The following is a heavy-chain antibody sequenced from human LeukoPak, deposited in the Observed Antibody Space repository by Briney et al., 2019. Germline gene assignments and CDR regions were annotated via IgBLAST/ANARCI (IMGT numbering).Heavy chain of an antibody. V-gene: IGHV1-8*01. J-gene: IGHJ4*02. CDR3: ARGRVRDGYTFDY. Sequence: ASVKVSCKASGYTFTSYDINWVRQATGQGLEWMGWINPNSGNTGYAQKFQGRVTMTRNTSISPASMELSSLRSEDTAVYYCARGRVRDGYTFDYWGQGTLVTVSS. D-gene: IGHD5-24*01. CDR2: INPNSGNT. CDR1: GYTFTSYD.